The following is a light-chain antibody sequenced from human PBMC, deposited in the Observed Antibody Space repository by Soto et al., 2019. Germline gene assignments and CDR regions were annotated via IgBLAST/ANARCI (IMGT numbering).Light chain of an antibody. CDR3: QQLRSYPST. Sequence: DIQMTQSPSTLSASVGDRVTITCRASQSISSWLAWYQQKPGKAPKLLIYDASTLESGVPSRFSGSGFGTDFTLTISSLQAEDFASYYCQQLRSYPSTFGGGTKVDIK. V-gene: IGKV1-5*01. CDR1: QSISSW. CDR2: DAS. J-gene: IGKJ4*01.